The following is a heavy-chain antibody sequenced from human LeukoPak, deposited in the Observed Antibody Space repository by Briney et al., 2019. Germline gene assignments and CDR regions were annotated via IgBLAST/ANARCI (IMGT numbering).Heavy chain of an antibody. V-gene: IGHV1-69*05. CDR1: GGTFSSYA. D-gene: IGHD5-12*01. CDR3: ARGPLGRRGYSGYVTFDY. CDR2: IIPIFGTA. J-gene: IGHJ4*02. Sequence: SVKVSCKASGGTFSSYAISWVRQAPGQGLEWMGRIIPIFGTANYAQKVQGRVTITTDESTSTAYMELSSLRSEDTAVYYCARGPLGRRGYSGYVTFDYWGQGTLVTVSS.